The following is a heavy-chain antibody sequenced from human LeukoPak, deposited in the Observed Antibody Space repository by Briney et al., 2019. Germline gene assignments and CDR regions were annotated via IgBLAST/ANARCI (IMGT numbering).Heavy chain of an antibody. J-gene: IGHJ4*02. V-gene: IGHV3-23*01. CDR1: GFTFSSYS. CDR2: ISGSGGST. D-gene: IGHD6-6*01. Sequence: GGSLRLSCAASGFTFSSYSMNWVRQAPGKGLEWVSAISGSGGSTYYADSVKGRFTISRDNSKNTLYLQMNSLRAEDTAVYYCAKDKSIAARAAGYWGQGTLVTVSS. CDR3: AKDKSIAARAAGY.